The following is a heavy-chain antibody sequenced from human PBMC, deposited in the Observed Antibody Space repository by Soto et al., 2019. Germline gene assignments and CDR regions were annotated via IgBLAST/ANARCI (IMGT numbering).Heavy chain of an antibody. V-gene: IGHV1-69*02. Sequence: QVQLVQSGAEVKKPGSSVKVSCKASGGTFSSYTISWVRQAPGQGLEWMGRIIPILGIANYAQKFQGRVTITADKSTSTAYMELSSLRSEDTAMYYCARALGGITGTTGVDYWGQGTLVTVSS. CDR2: IIPILGIA. CDR3: ARALGGITGTTGVDY. J-gene: IGHJ4*02. CDR1: GGTFSSYT. D-gene: IGHD1-20*01.